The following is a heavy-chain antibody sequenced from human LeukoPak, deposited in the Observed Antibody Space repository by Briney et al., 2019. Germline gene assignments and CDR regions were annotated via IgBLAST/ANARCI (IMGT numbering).Heavy chain of an antibody. J-gene: IGHJ6*02. CDR3: ARGVWARSGSYYHGDPLRYYYGMDV. CDR1: GLTFSSYW. V-gene: IGHV3-7*01. Sequence: GGSLRLSCAASGLTFSSYWMSWIRQAPGKGLEWVANIKQDGSEKYYVDSVKGRFTISRDNAKNSLYLQMNSLRAEDTAVYYCARGVWARSGSYYHGDPLRYYYGMDVWGQGTTVTVSS. CDR2: IKQDGSEK. D-gene: IGHD3-10*01.